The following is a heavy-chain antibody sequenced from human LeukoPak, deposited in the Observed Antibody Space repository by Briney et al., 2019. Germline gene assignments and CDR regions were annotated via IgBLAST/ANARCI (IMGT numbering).Heavy chain of an antibody. V-gene: IGHV3-9*01. CDR1: GFTFRSYA. J-gene: IGHJ6*02. CDR3: AKDRVGYYYYGMDV. CDR2: ISWNSGSI. Sequence: PGGSLRLSCAASGFTFRSYAMHWVRQAPGKGLEWVSGISWNSGSIGYADSVKGRFTISRDNAKNSLYLQMNSLRAEDTALYYCAKDRVGYYYYGMDVWGQGTTVTVSS.